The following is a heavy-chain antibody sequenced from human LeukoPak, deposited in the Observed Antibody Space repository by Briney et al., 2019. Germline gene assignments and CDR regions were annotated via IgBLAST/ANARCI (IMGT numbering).Heavy chain of an antibody. CDR1: GGSISSYY. J-gene: IGHJ4*02. D-gene: IGHD4-17*01. V-gene: IGHV4-59*12. CDR3: ARRIRGGDRFRRYYFDY. Sequence: SETLSLTCTVSGGSISSYYWSWIRQPPGRGLEWIGYIYYSGSTNYNPSLKSRVTISVDTSKNQFSLKLSSVTAADTAVYYCARRIRGGDRFRRYYFDYWGQGTLVTVSS. CDR2: IYYSGST.